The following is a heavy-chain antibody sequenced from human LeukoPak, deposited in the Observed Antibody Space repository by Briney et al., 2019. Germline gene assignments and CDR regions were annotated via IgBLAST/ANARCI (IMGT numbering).Heavy chain of an antibody. J-gene: IGHJ4*02. CDR1: GFTFDNYR. CDR3: TKRVKYGGTWDHFAD. CDR2: VNADGGNT. V-gene: IGHV3-23*01. Sequence: GGSLRLSCAASGFTFDNYRMSWVRQAPGKGLEWVSTVNADGGNTYYADSVEGRLTIARDNSKNTLILQMNSLRVEDTAVDYCTKRVKYGGTWDHFADWGQGTLVTVSS. D-gene: IGHD1-26*01.